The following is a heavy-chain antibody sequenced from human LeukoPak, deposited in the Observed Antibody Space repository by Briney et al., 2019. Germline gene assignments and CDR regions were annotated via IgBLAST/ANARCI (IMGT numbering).Heavy chain of an antibody. CDR3: ATDGRDDYGDYRPFDY. CDR2: FNPEDGET. D-gene: IGHD4-17*01. V-gene: IGHV1-24*01. J-gene: IGHJ4*02. CDR1: GYTFTSYY. Sequence: ASVKVSCKASGYTFTSYYMHWVRQAPGQGLEWMGGFNPEDGETIYAQKFQGRVTMTEDTSTDTAYMELSSLRSEDTAVYYCATDGRDDYGDYRPFDYWGQGTLVTVSS.